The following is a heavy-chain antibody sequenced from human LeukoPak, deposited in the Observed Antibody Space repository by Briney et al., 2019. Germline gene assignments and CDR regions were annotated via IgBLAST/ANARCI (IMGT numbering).Heavy chain of an antibody. CDR2: IIPIFDTA. V-gene: IGHV1-69*05. CDR3: ARRSAAAGTSWFDP. Sequence: ASVKVSCKASGGTFSSYAISWVRQAPGQGLEWMGGIIPIFDTANDAQKFQGRVTITTDESTSTAYRELSSLRSEDTAVYYCARRSAAAGTSWFDPGGQGSLVIVSS. CDR1: GGTFSSYA. J-gene: IGHJ5*02. D-gene: IGHD6-13*01.